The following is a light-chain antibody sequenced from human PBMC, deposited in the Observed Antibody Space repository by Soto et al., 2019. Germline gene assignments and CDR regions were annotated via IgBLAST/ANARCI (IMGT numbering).Light chain of an antibody. CDR2: GAS. Sequence: ETVMTQSPATLSVSPGERATLSFLASQSVSSKLAWYQQKPGQAPRLLIYGASTRATGIPARFSGSGSGTEFTLTISSLQSEDFAVYYCQQYNNWPPITFGQGTRLEIK. V-gene: IGKV3D-15*01. CDR1: QSVSSK. J-gene: IGKJ5*01. CDR3: QQYNNWPPIT.